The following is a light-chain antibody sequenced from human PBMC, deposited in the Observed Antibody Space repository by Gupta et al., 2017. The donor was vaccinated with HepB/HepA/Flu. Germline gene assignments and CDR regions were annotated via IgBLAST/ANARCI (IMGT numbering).Light chain of an antibody. Sequence: IQITQSPSTLSASVGDRGTSTCRASESVNSGLAWYQHKPVKVPDLLIYKTSTLKSGVPSRFSGRGARTEFTLTISSLQPDDFATYYCLVDNSYSRAFGQGTKVEIK. CDR1: ESVNSG. V-gene: IGKV1-5*03. CDR2: KTS. CDR3: LVDNSYSRA. J-gene: IGKJ1*01.